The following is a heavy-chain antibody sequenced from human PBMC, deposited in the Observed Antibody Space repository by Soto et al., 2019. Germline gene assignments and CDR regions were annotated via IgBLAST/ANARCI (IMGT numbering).Heavy chain of an antibody. CDR2: IIPIFGTS. J-gene: IGHJ4*02. CDR1: GGTFSNYA. CDR3: ARGKGSGYFDF. Sequence: SVKVSCKASGGTFSNYAISWVRQAPGQGLEWVGGIIPIFGTSDYAQKFQGRVTITADKFTSTAYMDLSSLRSEDTTVYYCARGKGSGYFDFWGQGTLVTVSS. D-gene: IGHD3-22*01. V-gene: IGHV1-69*06.